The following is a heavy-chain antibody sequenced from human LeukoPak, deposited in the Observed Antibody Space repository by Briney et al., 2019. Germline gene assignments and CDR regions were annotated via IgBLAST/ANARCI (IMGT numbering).Heavy chain of an antibody. J-gene: IGHJ4*02. D-gene: IGHD2-15*01. Sequence: GGSLRLSCTPSGFTFSSYGMHWVRQAPGKGLEWAAVISYDGSNKYYADSVKGRFTISRDNSKNTLYLQMNSRRAEDTAVYYCAKGRAPGYCSGGNRQHYFDYWGQGTLVTVSS. V-gene: IGHV3-30*18. CDR2: ISYDGSNK. CDR3: AKGRAPGYCSGGNRQHYFDY. CDR1: GFTFSSYG.